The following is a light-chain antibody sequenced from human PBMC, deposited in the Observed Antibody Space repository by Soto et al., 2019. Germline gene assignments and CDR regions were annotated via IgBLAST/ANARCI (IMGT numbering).Light chain of an antibody. CDR2: EVS. CDR1: SSDVGGYNY. J-gene: IGLJ1*01. Sequence: QSALTQPASVSGSPGQSITISCTVTSSDVGGYNYVSWYQQHPGKAPKLMIYEVSNRPSGVSNRFSGSKSGNTASLTISGLQAEDEADYYCSSYTSSSTLGGYVFGTGTKLTVL. V-gene: IGLV2-14*01. CDR3: SSYTSSSTLGGYV.